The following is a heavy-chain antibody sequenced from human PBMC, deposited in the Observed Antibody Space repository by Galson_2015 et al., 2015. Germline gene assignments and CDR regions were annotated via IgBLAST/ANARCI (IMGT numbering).Heavy chain of an antibody. CDR3: ARETSATGYGDH. D-gene: IGHD5-12*01. CDR2: VTPGSGAT. CDR1: GYTFSNYH. J-gene: IGHJ4*02. V-gene: IGHV1-46*01. Sequence: SVKVSCKASGYTFSNYHIHWVRQAPGQGLEWMEIVTPGSGATSYAEKFQGRVIMTGDMSTTTAFLELSSLRSDDTALYYCARETSATGYGDHWGQGTLVTVSS.